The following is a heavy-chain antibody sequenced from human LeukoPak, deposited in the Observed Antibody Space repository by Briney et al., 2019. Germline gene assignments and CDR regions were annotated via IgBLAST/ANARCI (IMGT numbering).Heavy chain of an antibody. CDR1: GYSISSGYY. CDR2: IYHSGST. CDR3: ARWIAARPRYYFDY. V-gene: IGHV4-38-2*02. Sequence: SETLSLTCTVSGYSISSGYYWGWIRQPPGKGLEWIGSIYHSGSTYYNPSLKSRVTISVDTSKNQFSLKLSSVTAADTAVYYCARWIAARPRYYFDYWGQGTLVTVSS. J-gene: IGHJ4*02. D-gene: IGHD6-6*01.